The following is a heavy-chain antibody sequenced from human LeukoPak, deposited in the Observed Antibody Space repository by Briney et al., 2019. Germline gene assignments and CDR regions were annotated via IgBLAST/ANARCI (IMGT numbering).Heavy chain of an antibody. CDR3: ARVRDYSSGWYDRYYYYGMDV. J-gene: IGHJ6*02. CDR2: ISYDGSNK. D-gene: IGHD6-19*01. V-gene: IGHV3-30*03. CDR1: GFTFSKYW. Sequence: GGSLRLSCSASGFTFSKYWMRWVRQAPGKGLEWVAVISYDGSNKYYADSVKGRFTISRDNSKNTLYLQMNSLRAEDTAVYYCARVRDYSSGWYDRYYYYGMDVWGQGTTVTVSS.